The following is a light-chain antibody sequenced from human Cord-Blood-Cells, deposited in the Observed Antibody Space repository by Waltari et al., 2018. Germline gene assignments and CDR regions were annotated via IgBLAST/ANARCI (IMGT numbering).Light chain of an antibody. CDR1: QSVSSN. CDR3: QKYNNWPRT. Sequence: EIVMTQSPATLSVPPGERATISCRASQSVSSNLAWYQQKPGQAPRLLIYGASTRATGIPARFSGSGSGTEFTLTISSLQSEDFAVYYCQKYNNWPRTLGQGTKVEI. CDR2: GAS. V-gene: IGKV3-15*01. J-gene: IGKJ1*01.